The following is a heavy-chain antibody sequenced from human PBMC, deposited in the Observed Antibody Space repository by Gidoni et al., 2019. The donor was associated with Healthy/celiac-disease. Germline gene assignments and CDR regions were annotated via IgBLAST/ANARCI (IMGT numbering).Heavy chain of an antibody. Sequence: QVQLVESGGGVVQPGRSLRLSWSASGFTFSRYGMHWVRQAPGKGLEWVAVISYDGSNKYYADSVKGRFTISRDNSKNTLYLQMNSLRAEDTAVYYCAKDAGVVVKDAFDIWGQGTMVTVSS. CDR1: GFTFSRYG. CDR2: ISYDGSNK. D-gene: IGHD2-2*01. V-gene: IGHV3-30*18. J-gene: IGHJ3*02. CDR3: AKDAGVVVKDAFDI.